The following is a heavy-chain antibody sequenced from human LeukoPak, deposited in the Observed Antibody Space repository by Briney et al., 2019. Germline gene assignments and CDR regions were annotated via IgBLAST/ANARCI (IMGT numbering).Heavy chain of an antibody. CDR3: AREAYSSRQSY. V-gene: IGHV4-34*01. CDR2: INHSGST. CDR1: GGSFSGYY. J-gene: IGHJ4*02. D-gene: IGHD6-13*01. Sequence: SETLSLTCAVYGGSFSGYYWSWIRQPPGKGLEWIGEINHSGSTNYNPSLKSRVTISVDTSKNQFSLKLSSVTAADTAVYYCAREAYSSRQSYWGQGTLVTVSS.